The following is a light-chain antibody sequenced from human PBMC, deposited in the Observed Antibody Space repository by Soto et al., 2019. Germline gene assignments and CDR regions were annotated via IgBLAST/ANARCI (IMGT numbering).Light chain of an antibody. CDR3: SSYTSSSTPYV. Sequence: QSALTQPASVSGSPGQAITISCTGTSSDVGGYNYVSWYQQHPVKAPKLMIYDVTNRTSGVSDRFSGSKSGNTASLTSSGLQAEDEADYYGSSYTSSSTPYVFGTGTKLTVL. V-gene: IGLV2-14*01. CDR1: SSDVGGYNY. CDR2: DVT. J-gene: IGLJ1*01.